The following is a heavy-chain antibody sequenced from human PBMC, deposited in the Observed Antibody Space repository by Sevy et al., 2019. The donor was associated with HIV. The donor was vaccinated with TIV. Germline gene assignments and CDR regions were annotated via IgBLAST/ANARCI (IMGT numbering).Heavy chain of an antibody. CDR3: ARSRLREFDF. CDR2: IYGDDSDT. D-gene: IGHD5-12*01. CDR1: GYNFRKYW. V-gene: IGHV5-51*01. J-gene: IGHJ4*02. Sequence: GESLKISCKTSGYNFRKYWIGWVRQVPGKGLEWMGVIYGDDSDTRLSPSFEGHVTMSVDKSINTAYLQWTALTASDSAMYYCARSRLREFDFWGPGTLVTVSS.